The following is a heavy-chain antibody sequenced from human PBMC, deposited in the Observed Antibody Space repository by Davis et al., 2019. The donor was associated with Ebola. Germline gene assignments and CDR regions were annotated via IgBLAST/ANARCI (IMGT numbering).Heavy chain of an antibody. CDR2: TYYNSKWYN. Sequence: HSQTLSLTCAISGDSVSGSSGAWNWIRQSPSRGLEWLGRTYYNSKWYNDYAASVRSRININPDTSKNQVSLQLNSVTPEDTAVYYCARGWLRGYLDYWGQGILVTVSS. CDR3: ARGWLRGYLDY. D-gene: IGHD5-12*01. J-gene: IGHJ4*02. CDR1: GDSVSGSSGA. V-gene: IGHV6-1*01.